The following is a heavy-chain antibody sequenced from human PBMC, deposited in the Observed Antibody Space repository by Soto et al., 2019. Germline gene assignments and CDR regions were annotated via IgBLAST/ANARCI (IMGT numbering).Heavy chain of an antibody. Sequence: AGGSLRLSCAASGFTFSSYSMNWVRQAPGKGLEWVSSISSSSSYIYYADSVKGRFTISRDNAKNSLYLQMNSLRAEDTAVYYCARAMGRIQLWFPLGAFDIWGQGTMVTVSS. D-gene: IGHD5-18*01. CDR1: GFTFSSYS. CDR2: ISSSSSYI. CDR3: ARAMGRIQLWFPLGAFDI. V-gene: IGHV3-21*01. J-gene: IGHJ3*02.